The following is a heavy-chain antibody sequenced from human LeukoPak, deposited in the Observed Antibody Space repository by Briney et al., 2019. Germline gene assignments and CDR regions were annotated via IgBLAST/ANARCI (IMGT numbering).Heavy chain of an antibody. D-gene: IGHD3-16*01. CDR1: GYPFSSCG. J-gene: IGHJ4*02. CDR2: ISGYNGDT. CDR3: ARNWGAGHPINFDY. V-gene: IGHV1-18*01. Sequence: ASVKVSCKTFGYPFSSCGINWVRQAPGQGLEWMGWISGYNGDTNYAQKFQGRVTMTTDTSTYTAYMDLRRLRSDDTAVYYCARNWGAGHPINFDYWGQGTLVTVSS.